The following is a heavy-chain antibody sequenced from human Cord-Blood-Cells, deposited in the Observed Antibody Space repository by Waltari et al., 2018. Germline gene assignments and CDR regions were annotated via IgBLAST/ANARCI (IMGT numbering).Heavy chain of an antibody. CDR2: IYHSGGT. CDR3: ARVSSNWVDY. J-gene: IGHJ4*02. D-gene: IGHD7-27*01. Sequence: QVQLQESGPGLVKPSETLSLTCAVSGYSISSGYYWGWIRQPPGKGLEWIGSIYHSGGTYYNPSLKRRVTISVDTSKNRFSLKLSSVTAADTAVYYCARVSSNWVDYWGQGTLVTVSS. CDR1: GYSISSGYY. V-gene: IGHV4-38-2*01.